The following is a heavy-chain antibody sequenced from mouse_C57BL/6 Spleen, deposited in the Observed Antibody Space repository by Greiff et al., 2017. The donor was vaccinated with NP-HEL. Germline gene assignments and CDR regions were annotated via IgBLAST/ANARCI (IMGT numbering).Heavy chain of an antibody. D-gene: IGHD2-3*01. CDR3: AREDDGYYFDY. J-gene: IGHJ2*01. Sequence: EVQLQESGPGLVKPSQSLSLTCSVPGYSITSGYYWNWIRQFPGNKLEWMGYISYDGSNNYNPSLKNRISITRDTSKNQFFLKLNSVTTEDTATYYCAREDDGYYFDYWGQGTTLTVSS. V-gene: IGHV3-6*01. CDR2: ISYDGSN. CDR1: GYSITSGYY.